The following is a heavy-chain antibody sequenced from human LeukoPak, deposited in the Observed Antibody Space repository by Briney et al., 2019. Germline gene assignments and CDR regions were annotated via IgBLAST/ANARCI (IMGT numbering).Heavy chain of an antibody. CDR3: ARGEYSNSPTPNSWFDP. J-gene: IGHJ5*02. D-gene: IGHD2/OR15-2a*01. Sequence: GGSLRLSCAASGFTFSSYWMHWVRQAPGKGLVWVSRINSDGSSTSYADSVKGRFTVSRDNSKNTLYLQMDSLRGEDTAVYYCARGEYSNSPTPNSWFDPWGQGTLITVSS. V-gene: IGHV3-74*01. CDR2: INSDGSST. CDR1: GFTFSSYW.